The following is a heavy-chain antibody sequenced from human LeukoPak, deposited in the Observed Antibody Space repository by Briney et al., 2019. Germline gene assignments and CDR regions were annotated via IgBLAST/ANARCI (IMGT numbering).Heavy chain of an antibody. J-gene: IGHJ4*02. CDR3: ARGRFGVNSGYYYGH. Sequence: SETLSLTCAVYGGSFSGYYWSWIRQPPGKGLEWIGEINRSGSTNYNPSLKSRVTISVDTSKNQFSLKLSSVTAADTAVYYCARGRFGVNSGYYYGHWGQGTLVTVSS. D-gene: IGHD3-22*01. V-gene: IGHV4-34*01. CDR1: GGSFSGYY. CDR2: INRSGST.